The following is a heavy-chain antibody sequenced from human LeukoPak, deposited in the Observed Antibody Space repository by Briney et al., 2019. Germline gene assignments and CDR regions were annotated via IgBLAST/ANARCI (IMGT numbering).Heavy chain of an antibody. Sequence: SETLSLTCTVSGGSISSSYWSWIRQPAGKGLDWIGRIHSSGITNYNPSLNSRVTMSADTSKNQFSVRLTSVTAAGTAVYYCARERRGGRATDAFDIWGQGTMVTVSS. V-gene: IGHV4-4*07. CDR2: IHSSGIT. CDR1: GGSISSSY. J-gene: IGHJ3*02. CDR3: ARERRGGRATDAFDI.